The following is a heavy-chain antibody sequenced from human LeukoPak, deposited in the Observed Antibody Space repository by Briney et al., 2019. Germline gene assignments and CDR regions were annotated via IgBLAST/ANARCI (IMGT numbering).Heavy chain of an antibody. D-gene: IGHD4-11*01. V-gene: IGHV3-33*01. CDR1: GFIFSHHG. Sequence: GGSLRLSCAASGFIFSHHGMHWVRQAPGKGLEWVAVIWSDGTNRFYADSVKGRFTISRDNSQNTVFLQMDSPRVKDTAIYYCARDAQRGFDYSNSLKYWGHGTLVTVSS. CDR3: ARDAQRGFDYSNSLKY. CDR2: IWSDGTNR. J-gene: IGHJ4*01.